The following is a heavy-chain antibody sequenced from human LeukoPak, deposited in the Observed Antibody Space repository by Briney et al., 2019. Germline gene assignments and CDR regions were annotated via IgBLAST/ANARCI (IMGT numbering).Heavy chain of an antibody. CDR2: IYDSGST. CDR3: ARAGIVGLTGQGFYFEY. Sequence: SETLSLTCTVSGDSISRYYWSWIRQPPGKGLEWIGHIYDSGSTNYNPSLKSRVAISVDTSKNQFSLRLSSVTAADTAVYYCARAGIVGLTGQGFYFEYWGQGILVTVSS. V-gene: IGHV4-59*01. CDR1: GDSISRYY. J-gene: IGHJ4*02. D-gene: IGHD1-26*01.